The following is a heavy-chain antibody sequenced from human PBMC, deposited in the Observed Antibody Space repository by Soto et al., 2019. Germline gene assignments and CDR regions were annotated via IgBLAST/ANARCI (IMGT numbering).Heavy chain of an antibody. D-gene: IGHD4-17*01. CDR1: GYTFTSYD. J-gene: IGHJ5*02. CDR2: MNPNSGNT. Sequence: QVQLVQSGAEVKKPGASVKVSCKASGYTFTSYDINWVRQATGQGLEGMGWMNPNSGNTGYAQKLQGRVTLTRNTSISTAYMELSSLRSEDTAVYYCARGDYGDYGNWFDPWGQGTLVTVSS. V-gene: IGHV1-8*01. CDR3: ARGDYGDYGNWFDP.